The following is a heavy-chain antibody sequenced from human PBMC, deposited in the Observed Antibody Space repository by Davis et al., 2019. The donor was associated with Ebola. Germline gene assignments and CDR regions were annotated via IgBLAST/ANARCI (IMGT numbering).Heavy chain of an antibody. CDR1: GFSLTTGGMG. CDR2: IYWDDER. CDR3: AHHLTGTVAYNI. J-gene: IGHJ3*02. V-gene: IGHV2-5*02. D-gene: IGHD1-7*01. Sequence: SGPTLVKPTQTLTLTCTFSGFSLTTGGMGVGWIRQAPGKALEWLGIIYWDDERRYSPSLKTRLTITSDTSKNQVVLTLTNMDPVDTATYFCAHHLTGTVAYNIWGQGTMVTVSS.